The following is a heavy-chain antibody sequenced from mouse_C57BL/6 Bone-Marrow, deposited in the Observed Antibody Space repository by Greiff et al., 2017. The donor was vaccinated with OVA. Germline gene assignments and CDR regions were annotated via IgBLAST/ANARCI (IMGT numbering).Heavy chain of an antibody. J-gene: IGHJ1*03. V-gene: IGHV1-85*01. D-gene: IGHD1-1*01. CDR3: AREGNYYGSSSWYFDV. Sequence: VKLMESGPELVKPGASVKLSCKASGYTFTSYDINWVKQRPGQGLEWIGWIYPRDGSTKYNEKFKGKATLTVDTSSSTAYMELHSLTSEDSAVYFCAREGNYYGSSSWYFDVWGTGTTVTVSS. CDR2: IYPRDGST. CDR1: GYTFTSYD.